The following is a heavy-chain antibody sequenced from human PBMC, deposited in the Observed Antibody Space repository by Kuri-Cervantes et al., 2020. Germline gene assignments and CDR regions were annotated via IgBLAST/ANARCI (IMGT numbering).Heavy chain of an antibody. V-gene: IGHV4-59*12. J-gene: IGHJ4*02. CDR1: GGSISSYY. CDR3: ASRGACSGGSCNSGAY. Sequence: GSLRLSCTVSGGSISSYYWSWIRQPPGKGLEWIGNIYYSGSTYYNPSLKSRVTISVDTSKNQFSLKLSSVTVADTAVYYCASRGACSGGSCNSGAYWGQGTLVTVSS. D-gene: IGHD2-15*01. CDR2: IYYSGST.